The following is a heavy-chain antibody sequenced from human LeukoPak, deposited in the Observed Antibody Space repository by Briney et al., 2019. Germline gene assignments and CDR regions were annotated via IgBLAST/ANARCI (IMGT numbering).Heavy chain of an antibody. CDR3: ARSYGSGNIFTYYYGMDV. J-gene: IGHJ6*02. Sequence: SETLSLTCTVSGGSISSYYWSWIRQPPGKGLEWVGYIYYSGSTNYNPSLKSRVTISVDTSKNQFSLKLSSVTAADTAVYYCARSYGSGNIFTYYYGMDVWGQGTTVTVSS. V-gene: IGHV4-59*01. CDR1: GGSISSYY. CDR2: IYYSGST. D-gene: IGHD3-10*01.